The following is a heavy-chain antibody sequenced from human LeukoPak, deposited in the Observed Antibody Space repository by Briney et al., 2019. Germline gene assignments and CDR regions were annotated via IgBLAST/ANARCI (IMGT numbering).Heavy chain of an antibody. D-gene: IGHD2-15*01. Sequence: ASVKVSCKASGYTFTGYYMHWVRQAPGQGLEWMGWINPNSGGTNYAQKFQGRVTMTRDTSISTAYMELSRLRSDDTAVYYCARGQSYCSGGSCSAVKYNWFDPWGQGTLVTVSS. CDR2: INPNSGGT. CDR3: ARGQSYCSGGSCSAVKYNWFDP. CDR1: GYTFTGYY. J-gene: IGHJ5*02. V-gene: IGHV1-2*02.